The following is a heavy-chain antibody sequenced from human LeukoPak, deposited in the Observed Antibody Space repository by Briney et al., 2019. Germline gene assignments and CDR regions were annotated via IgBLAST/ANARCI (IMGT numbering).Heavy chain of an antibody. CDR1: GFTFSSYG. Sequence: GRSLRLSCAAPGFTFSSYGMHWVRQAPGKGLKWVAVISYDGSNKYYADSVKGRFTISRDNSKNTLYLQMNSLRAEDTAVYHCAKARYYYGSGRSYYFDYWGQGTLVTVSS. J-gene: IGHJ4*02. D-gene: IGHD3-10*01. CDR2: ISYDGSNK. V-gene: IGHV3-30*18. CDR3: AKARYYYGSGRSYYFDY.